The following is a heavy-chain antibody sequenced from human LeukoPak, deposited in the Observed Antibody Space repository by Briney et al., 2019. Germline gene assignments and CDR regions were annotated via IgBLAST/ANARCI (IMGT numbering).Heavy chain of an antibody. Sequence: SETLSLTCAVYGGSFSGYYWSWIRQPPGKGLEWIGEINHSGSTNYNPSLKSRVTISVDTSKNQFSLKLSSVTAADTAVYYCARDYYGDAFDIWGQGTMVTVSS. CDR1: GGSFSGYY. CDR3: ARDYYGDAFDI. CDR2: INHSGST. D-gene: IGHD3-22*01. V-gene: IGHV4-34*01. J-gene: IGHJ3*02.